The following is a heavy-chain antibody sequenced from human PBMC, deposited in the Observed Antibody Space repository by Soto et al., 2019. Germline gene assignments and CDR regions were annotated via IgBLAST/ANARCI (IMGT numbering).Heavy chain of an antibody. CDR3: AREWNPQGYYYGMDV. J-gene: IGHJ6*02. CDR1: GYTFTGYY. D-gene: IGHD1-1*01. V-gene: IGHV1-2*02. Sequence: ASVKVSCKASGYTFTGYYMHWVRQAPGQGLEWMGWINPNSGCTNYAQKFQGRVTMTRDTSTSTVYMELSSLRSEYTAVYYCAREWNPQGYYYGMDVWGQGTTVTVSS. CDR2: INPNSGCT.